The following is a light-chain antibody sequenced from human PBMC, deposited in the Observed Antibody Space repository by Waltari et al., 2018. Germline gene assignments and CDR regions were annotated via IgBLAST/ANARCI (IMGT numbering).Light chain of an antibody. CDR1: SHSKFS. CDR2: GPD. CDR3: HSRDSTSTRV. J-gene: IGLJ3*02. Sequence: SSELNQDPAVSVALGQTVKITCQGDSHSKFSASWYQQRPGQAPILVLYGPDYRPSGIPGRFSGSTSGGTASLTITGAQAEDEAVYYCHSRDSTSTRVFGGGTRLTV. V-gene: IGLV3-19*01.